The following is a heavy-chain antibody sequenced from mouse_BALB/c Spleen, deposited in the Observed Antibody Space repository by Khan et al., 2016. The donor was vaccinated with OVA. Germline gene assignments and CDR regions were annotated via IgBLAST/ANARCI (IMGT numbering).Heavy chain of an antibody. CDR1: GYSFTGYF. V-gene: IGHV1-20*02. J-gene: IGHJ2*01. CDR2: INPHIGET. Sequence: VQLQQSGPELVKPGASVKISCKASGYSFTGYFMNWVMQSHGKSLEWIGRINPHIGETLYNQKFKGKATLTVDESSRTDHMEVRSLASEDSAVYYCARKHGSDFDYWGQGTTLTVSS. CDR3: ARKHGSDFDY. D-gene: IGHD1-1*01.